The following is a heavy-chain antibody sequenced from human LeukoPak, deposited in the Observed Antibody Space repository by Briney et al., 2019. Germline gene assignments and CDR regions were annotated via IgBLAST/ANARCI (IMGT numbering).Heavy chain of an antibody. CDR1: GYTFTSYD. CDR2: MNPNSGNT. V-gene: IGHV1-8*03. D-gene: IGHD3-3*01. CDR3: ARALPFRRFLERQRSEGVGSWFDP. J-gene: IGHJ5*02. Sequence: ASVKVSCKASGYTFTSYDINWVRQATGQGLEWMGWMNPNSGNTGYAQKFQGRVTITRNTSISTAYMELSSLRSEDTAVYYCARALPFRRFLERQRSEGVGSWFDPWGQGTLVTVSS.